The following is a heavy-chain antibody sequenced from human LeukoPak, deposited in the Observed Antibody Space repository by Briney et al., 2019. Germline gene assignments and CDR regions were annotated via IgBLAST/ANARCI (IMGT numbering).Heavy chain of an antibody. D-gene: IGHD3-9*01. CDR3: ASGQEQDYDILTRYQPLSNWFDL. J-gene: IGHJ5*02. CDR1: GYTFTSYD. Sequence: AASVKVSCKASGYTFTSYDISWVRQATGQGLEWMGWMNPNSGNTGYAQRFQGRVTMTRNTSISTAYMELSSLRSEDTAVYYCASGQEQDYDILTRYQPLSNWFDLWGQGTLVTVSS. V-gene: IGHV1-8*01. CDR2: MNPNSGNT.